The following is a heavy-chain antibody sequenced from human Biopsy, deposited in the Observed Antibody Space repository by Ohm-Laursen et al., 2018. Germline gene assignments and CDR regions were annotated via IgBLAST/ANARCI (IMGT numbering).Heavy chain of an antibody. D-gene: IGHD6-19*01. CDR2: ISYSRDT. Sequence: SDTLSLTCTVSGGSISGSSWSWIRQAPGKGLEWIGYISYSRDTNYNPSHKSRITISVDTSKNQFSLKLTPVTAADTAVYYCAKHGSGWTGDDAFHIWGQGTMVTVSS. V-gene: IGHV4-59*08. CDR1: GGSISGSS. J-gene: IGHJ3*02. CDR3: AKHGSGWTGDDAFHI.